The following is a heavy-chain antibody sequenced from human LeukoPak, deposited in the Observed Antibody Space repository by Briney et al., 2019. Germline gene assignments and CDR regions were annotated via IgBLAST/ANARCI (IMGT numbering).Heavy chain of an antibody. CDR3: ARAPFTYDSSGDSFDI. CDR1: GFTVSSNY. D-gene: IGHD3-22*01. CDR2: IYSGGST. J-gene: IGHJ3*02. Sequence: GGSLRLSCAASGFTVSSNYMSWVRQAPGKGLEWVSVIYSGGSTYYADSMKGRFTVSRDNSKNTLYLQMDSLRAEDTAVYYCARAPFTYDSSGDSFDIWGQGTMVTVSS. V-gene: IGHV3-66*01.